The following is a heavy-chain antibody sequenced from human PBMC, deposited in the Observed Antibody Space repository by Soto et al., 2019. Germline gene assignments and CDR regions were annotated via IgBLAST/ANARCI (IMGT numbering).Heavy chain of an antibody. Sequence: SVKVSCKASGLTFTSSAVQWVRQARGQRLEWIGWIVVGSGNTNYAQKFQERVTITRDMSTSTAYMELSSLRSEDTAVYYCAADVPRKVAVAGPARGMDVWGQGTTVTVSS. D-gene: IGHD6-19*01. V-gene: IGHV1-58*01. CDR3: AADVPRKVAVAGPARGMDV. CDR1: GLTFTSSA. J-gene: IGHJ6*02. CDR2: IVVGSGNT.